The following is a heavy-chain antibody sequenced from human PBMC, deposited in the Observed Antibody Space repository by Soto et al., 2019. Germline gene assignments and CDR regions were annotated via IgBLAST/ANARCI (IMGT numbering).Heavy chain of an antibody. CDR2: TYYRSKWYN. Sequence: KQSQTLSLTCAISGDSVSSNSAAWNWIRQSPSRGLEWLGRTYYRSKWYNDYEVSVKSRITINPDTSKNQFSLQLNSVTPEDTAVYYCARSSSSSPSRPPYYFDYWGQGTLVTVSS. V-gene: IGHV6-1*01. CDR1: GDSVSSNSAA. CDR3: ARSSSSSPSRPPYYFDY. J-gene: IGHJ4*02. D-gene: IGHD6-6*01.